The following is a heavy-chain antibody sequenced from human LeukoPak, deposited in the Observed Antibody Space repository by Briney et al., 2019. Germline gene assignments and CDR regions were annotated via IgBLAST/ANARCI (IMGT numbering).Heavy chain of an antibody. D-gene: IGHD1-14*01. CDR3: AKDLTSYGMDV. J-gene: IGHJ6*02. CDR2: ISYDGSNK. V-gene: IGHV3-30*18. CDR1: GFTFSSYG. Sequence: GGSLRLSCAASGFTFSSYGMHWVRQAPGKGLEWVAVISYDGSNKYYADSVKGRFTISRDNSKNTLYLQMNSLRAEDTAVYYCAKDLTSYGMDVWGQGTTVTVSS.